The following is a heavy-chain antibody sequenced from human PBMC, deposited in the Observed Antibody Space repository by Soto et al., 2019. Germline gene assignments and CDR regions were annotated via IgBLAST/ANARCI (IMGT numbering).Heavy chain of an antibody. CDR1: GFTFSSYG. CDR3: AKDSHYDYVWGSYRYTESWFDP. D-gene: IGHD3-16*02. J-gene: IGHJ5*02. CDR2: ISYDGSNK. V-gene: IGHV3-30*18. Sequence: PGGSLRLSCAASGFTFSSYGMHWVRQAPGKGLEWVAVISYDGSNKYYADSVKGRFTISRDNSKNTLYLQMNSLRAEDTAVYYCAKDSHYDYVWGSYRYTESWFDPWGQGTLVTVSS.